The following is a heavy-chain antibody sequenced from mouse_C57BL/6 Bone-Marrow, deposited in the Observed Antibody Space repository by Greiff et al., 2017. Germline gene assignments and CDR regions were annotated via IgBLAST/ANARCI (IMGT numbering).Heavy chain of an antibody. D-gene: IGHD1-1*01. CDR2: IYPGSGST. CDR1: GYTFTSYW. V-gene: IGHV1-55*01. J-gene: IGHJ1*03. Sequence: QVQLQQPGAELVKPGASVKMSCKASGYTFTSYWITWVKQRPGQGLEWIGDIYPGSGSTNYNEKFKSKATLTVDTSSSTAYLQLSSLTSEDSAVYYCARGITTVVAPVWGTGTTVTVSS. CDR3: ARGITTVVAPV.